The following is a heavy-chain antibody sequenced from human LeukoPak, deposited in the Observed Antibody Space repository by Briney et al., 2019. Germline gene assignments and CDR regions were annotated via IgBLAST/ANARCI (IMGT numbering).Heavy chain of an antibody. D-gene: IGHD3-22*01. J-gene: IGHJ4*02. CDR1: GFTFSDYY. Sequence: GGSLRLSCAASGFTFSDYYMSWIRQAPGKGLEWVSYISSSGSTIYYADSVKGRFTISRDNAKNSLYLQMNSLRVEDTAVYYCARDWGVYDSSGYYNYWGQGTLVTVSS. CDR2: ISSSGSTI. CDR3: ARDWGVYDSSGYYNY. V-gene: IGHV3-11*01.